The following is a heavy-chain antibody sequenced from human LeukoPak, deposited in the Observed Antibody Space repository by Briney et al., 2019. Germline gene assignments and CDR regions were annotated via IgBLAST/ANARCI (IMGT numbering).Heavy chain of an antibody. CDR2: ISYDGSNK. Sequence: PGRSLRLSCAASGFTFSSYAMHWVRQAPGKGLEWVAVISYDGSNKYYADSVKGRFTISRDNSKNTLYLQMNSLRAEDTAVYYCARAPTVVRSYMDVWGKGTTVTVSS. J-gene: IGHJ6*03. CDR1: GFTFSSYA. D-gene: IGHD3-3*01. V-gene: IGHV3-30*01. CDR3: ARAPTVVRSYMDV.